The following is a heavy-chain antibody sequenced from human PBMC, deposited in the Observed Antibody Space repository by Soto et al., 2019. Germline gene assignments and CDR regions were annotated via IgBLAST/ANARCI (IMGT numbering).Heavy chain of an antibody. CDR3: ATTRPDYDFWSGPFDP. Sequence: ASVKVSCKVSGYTLTELCMHWVRQAPGKGLEWMGGFDPEDGETIYAQKFQGRVTMTEDTSTDTAYMELSSLSSEDTAVYYCATTRPDYDFWSGPFDPWGQGTLVTVSP. CDR1: GYTLTELC. J-gene: IGHJ5*02. V-gene: IGHV1-24*01. CDR2: FDPEDGET. D-gene: IGHD3-3*01.